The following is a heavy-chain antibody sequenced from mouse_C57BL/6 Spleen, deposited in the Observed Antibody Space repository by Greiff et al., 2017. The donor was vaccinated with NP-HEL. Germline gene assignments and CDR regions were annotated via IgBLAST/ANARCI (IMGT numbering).Heavy chain of an antibody. CDR3: PREGPYWYFDV. J-gene: IGHJ1*03. CDR2: ISYDGSN. V-gene: IGHV3-6*01. CDR1: GYSITSGYY. Sequence: EVQLQESGPGLVKPSQSLSLTCSVTGYSITSGYYWNWIRQFPGNKLEWMGYISYDGSNNYNPSLKNRISITRDTSKNQFFLKLNSVTTEDTATYYCPREGPYWYFDVWGTGTTVTVSS.